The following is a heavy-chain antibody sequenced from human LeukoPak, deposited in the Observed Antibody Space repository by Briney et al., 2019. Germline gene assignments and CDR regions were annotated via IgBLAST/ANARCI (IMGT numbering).Heavy chain of an antibody. Sequence: SETLSLTCTVSGGSISSYYWSWIRQPAGKGLEWIGRIYTSGSTNYNPSLKSRVTMSVDTSKNQFSLKLSSVTAADTAVYYCARESSTSWHYYYMDVWGKGTTVTVSS. CDR2: IYTSGST. CDR1: GGSISSYY. J-gene: IGHJ6*03. V-gene: IGHV4-4*07. D-gene: IGHD2-2*01. CDR3: ARESSTSWHYYYMDV.